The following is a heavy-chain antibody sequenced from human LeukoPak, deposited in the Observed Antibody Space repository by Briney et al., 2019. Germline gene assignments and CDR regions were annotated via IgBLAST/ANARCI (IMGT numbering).Heavy chain of an antibody. CDR2: ISGSGANT. CDR1: GFTFTSYA. CDR3: ANPPRAVGSNGRGYGC. V-gene: IGHV3-23*01. Sequence: PGGSLRLSCAASGFTFTSYALSWVRQAPGKGLEWVSGISGSGANTYYAESVKGRFTISRDNSKNTLYLQMNSLRAEDTALYYCANPPRAVGSNGRGYGCWGQGTLVTVSS. J-gene: IGHJ4*02. D-gene: IGHD3-3*01.